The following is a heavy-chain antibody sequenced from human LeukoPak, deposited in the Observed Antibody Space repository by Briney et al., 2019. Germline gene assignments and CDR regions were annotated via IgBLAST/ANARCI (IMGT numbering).Heavy chain of an antibody. Sequence: SETLSLTCTVPGASISTYYWSWIRQPPGKGLEWIGYIYYSGTTNYNPSLKSRVTISVDTSKNQFSLKLTSVTAADTAVYYCARAYSGTLPAKDWGQGTLVTVSS. CDR2: IYYSGTT. CDR3: ARAYSGTLPAKD. CDR1: GASISTYY. D-gene: IGHD1-26*01. J-gene: IGHJ4*02. V-gene: IGHV4-59*01.